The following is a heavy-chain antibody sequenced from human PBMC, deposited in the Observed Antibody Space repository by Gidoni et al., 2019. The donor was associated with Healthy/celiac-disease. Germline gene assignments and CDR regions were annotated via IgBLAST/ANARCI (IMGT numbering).Heavy chain of an antibody. Sequence: QVQLQQWGAGLLKPSETLSRTCAVYGGSFRGYYWSWIRQPPGKGLEWIGEINHSGSTNYNPSLKSRVTISVDTSKNQFSLKLSSVTAADTAVYYCARGGLRIAARPVRYNWFDPWGQGTLVTVSS. D-gene: IGHD6-6*01. CDR2: INHSGST. V-gene: IGHV4-34*01. CDR1: GGSFRGYY. CDR3: ARGGLRIAARPVRYNWFDP. J-gene: IGHJ5*02.